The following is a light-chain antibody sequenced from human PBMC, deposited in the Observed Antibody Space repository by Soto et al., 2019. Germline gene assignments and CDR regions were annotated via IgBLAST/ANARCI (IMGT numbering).Light chain of an antibody. CDR3: SSFASSNTWV. V-gene: IGLV2-8*01. CDR1: SSYFGAYNY. CDR2: EVT. J-gene: IGLJ3*02. Sequence: QSALTQPPSASGSPGQSVTISCTGTSSYFGAYNYVSWYQQHAGKAPKLVIYEVTKRPSGVPDRLSGSKSANTASLTVSGLQAEDEADYYCSSFASSNTWVFGGGTKLTVL.